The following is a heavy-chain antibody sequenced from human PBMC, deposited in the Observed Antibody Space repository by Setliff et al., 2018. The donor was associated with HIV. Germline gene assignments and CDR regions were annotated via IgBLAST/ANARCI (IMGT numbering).Heavy chain of an antibody. Sequence: KTSETLSLTCTVSGGSISSGGYFWSWIRQPAGGGLVWIGRVSSSGSTNYNPSLKSRVTISVATSKNQFSLKLSSVTAADTAVYFCARGRGSSSSWPIDYWGQGTLVTVSS. CDR3: ARGRGSSSSWPIDY. J-gene: IGHJ4*02. V-gene: IGHV4-61*02. CDR2: VSSSGST. CDR1: GGSISSGGYF. D-gene: IGHD6-13*01.